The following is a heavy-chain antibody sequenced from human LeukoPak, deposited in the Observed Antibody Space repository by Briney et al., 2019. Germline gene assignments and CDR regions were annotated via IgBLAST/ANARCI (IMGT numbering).Heavy chain of an antibody. CDR2: IYYTGST. J-gene: IGHJ4*02. CDR3: AREVSSSQQLFDY. CDR1: GGSINTYH. D-gene: IGHD6-13*01. V-gene: IGHV4-59*01. Sequence: SETLSLTCTVSGGSINTYHWSWIRQPPGMGLEWIGYIYYTGSTKYNPSLKSRVTMSLDTSKNQFSLKLSSVTAADTAVYYCAREVSSSQQLFDYWGQGTLVTVSS.